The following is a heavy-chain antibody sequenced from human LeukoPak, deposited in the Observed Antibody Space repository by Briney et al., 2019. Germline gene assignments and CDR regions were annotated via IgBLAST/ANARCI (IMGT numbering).Heavy chain of an antibody. CDR1: GGSISSSSDY. Sequence: SETLSLTCTVSGGSISSSSDYWGWIRQPPRKGLEWIGYIYYSGSTNYNPSLKSRVTISVDTSKNQFSLKLSSVTAADTAVYYCAREAYDFWSGYPDAFDIWGQGTMVTVSS. CDR2: IYYSGST. CDR3: AREAYDFWSGYPDAFDI. D-gene: IGHD3-3*01. J-gene: IGHJ3*02. V-gene: IGHV4-61*01.